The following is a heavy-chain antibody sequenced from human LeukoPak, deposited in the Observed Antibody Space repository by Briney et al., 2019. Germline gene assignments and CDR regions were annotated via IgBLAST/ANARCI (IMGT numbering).Heavy chain of an antibody. CDR1: GGSFSGYY. J-gene: IGHJ4*02. CDR3: ARYVWGSYPTFEDY. D-gene: IGHD3-16*02. Sequence: PSETLSLTCTVYGGSFSGYYWSWIRQPPGKGLEWIGEINHSGSTNYNPSLKSRVTISADTSKNQFSLKLTSVTAADTAVYYCARYVWGSYPTFEDYWGQGTLVTVSS. CDR2: INHSGST. V-gene: IGHV4-34*01.